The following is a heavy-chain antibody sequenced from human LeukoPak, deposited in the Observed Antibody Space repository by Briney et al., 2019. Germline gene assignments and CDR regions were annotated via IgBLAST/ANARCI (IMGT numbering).Heavy chain of an antibody. D-gene: IGHD5-18*01. Sequence: SETLSLTCTVSGDSISSAYWGWIRQSAGKGLEYIGRLYVNGSPNSNPSLKSRVTMSLDTSKNQFSLKLSSVTAADTAVYYCARHKVDRYSYQDYWGQGTLVTVSS. CDR1: GDSISSAY. CDR2: LYVNGSP. V-gene: IGHV4-4*07. CDR3: ARHKVDRYSYQDY. J-gene: IGHJ4*02.